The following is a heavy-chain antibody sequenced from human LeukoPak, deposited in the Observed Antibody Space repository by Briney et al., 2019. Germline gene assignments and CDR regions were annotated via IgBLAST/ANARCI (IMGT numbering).Heavy chain of an antibody. J-gene: IGHJ6*02. CDR2: IKQDGSEK. V-gene: IGHV3-7*01. CDR1: GFTFSSYW. CDR3: ARARRLRYFDWLSYGMDV. Sequence: GGSLRLSCAASGFTFSSYWMSWVRQAPGKGLEWVANIKQDGSEKYYVDSVKGRFTISRDNAKNSLYLQMNSLRAEDTAVYYCARARRLRYFDWLSYGMDVWGQGTTVTVSS. D-gene: IGHD3-9*01.